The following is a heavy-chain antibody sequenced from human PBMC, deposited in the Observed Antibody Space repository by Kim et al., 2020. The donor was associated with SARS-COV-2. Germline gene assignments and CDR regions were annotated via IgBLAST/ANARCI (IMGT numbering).Heavy chain of an antibody. Sequence: TYYADSVKGRFTISRDNSRNALFMRRNSLRADDTAVYYCARVLVTRDGMDVWGQETTVTVSS. CDR2: T. D-gene: IGHD1-26*01. CDR3: ARVLVTRDGMDV. V-gene: IGHV3-23*01. J-gene: IGHJ6*02.